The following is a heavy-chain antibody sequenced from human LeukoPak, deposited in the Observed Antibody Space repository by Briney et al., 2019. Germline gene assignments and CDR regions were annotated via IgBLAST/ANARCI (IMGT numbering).Heavy chain of an antibody. CDR2: ISGSGGST. J-gene: IGHJ4*02. Sequence: GGSLRPSCAASGFTFSSYGMSWVRQAPGKGLEWVSAISGSGGSTYYADSVKGRFTISRDNSKNTLYLQMNSLRAEDTAVYYCAKAPVTTCRGAYCYPFDYWGQGTLVTVSS. CDR3: AKAPVTTCRGAYCYPFDY. D-gene: IGHD2-21*01. CDR1: GFTFSSYG. V-gene: IGHV3-23*01.